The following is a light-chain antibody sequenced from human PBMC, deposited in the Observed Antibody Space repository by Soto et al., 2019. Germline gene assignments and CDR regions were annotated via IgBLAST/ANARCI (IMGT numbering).Light chain of an antibody. J-gene: IGKJ4*01. Sequence: EIVLTQSPDTLSLSPGERATLSCRASQSVDSNYLAWYQQKPGQAPRVLIYDASIRANGIPDRFSGSASGTDFTLSSGRLEPEDSAVYYCQQYDRSPLTFCGGTKVHIK. V-gene: IGKV3-20*01. CDR1: QSVDSNY. CDR3: QQYDRSPLT. CDR2: DAS.